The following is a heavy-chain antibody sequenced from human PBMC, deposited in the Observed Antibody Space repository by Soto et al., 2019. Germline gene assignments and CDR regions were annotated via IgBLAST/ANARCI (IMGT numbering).Heavy chain of an antibody. CDR1: GGSIRRGGYY. J-gene: IGHJ4*02. D-gene: IGHD2-21*02. CDR3: ARTARY. Sequence: QVQLQESGPGLVKPSQTLSLTCTVSGGSIRRGGYYWSWFRKHPGKVLEWTGYIYYSGSNNYHPSLTSRVTISVVTAKKQFSLMLSSVTAAETAVYYCARTARYWGQGTLVTVSS. V-gene: IGHV4-31*03. CDR2: IYYSGSN.